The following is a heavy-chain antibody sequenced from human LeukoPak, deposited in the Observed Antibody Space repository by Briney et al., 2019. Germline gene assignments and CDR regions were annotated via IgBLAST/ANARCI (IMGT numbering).Heavy chain of an antibody. D-gene: IGHD3-22*01. V-gene: IGHV4-31*03. Sequence: SETLSLTCTVSGGSISSGGYYWSWIRQHPGKGLEWIGYIYYSGSTYYNPSLKSRVTISVDTSKNQFSLKLSSVTAADTAVCYCARDWSVDSSGYYFDLWGRGTLVTVSS. CDR3: ARDWSVDSSGYYFDL. CDR1: GGSISSGGYY. J-gene: IGHJ2*01. CDR2: IYYSGST.